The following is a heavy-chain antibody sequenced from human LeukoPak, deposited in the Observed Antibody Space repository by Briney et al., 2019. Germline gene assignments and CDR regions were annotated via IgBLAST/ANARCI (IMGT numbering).Heavy chain of an antibody. D-gene: IGHD3-22*01. CDR1: GGSISSSSYY. CDR3: ARLRVQYYYDSSGYYLYSEFDY. CDR2: IYYSGST. J-gene: IGHJ4*02. Sequence: SETLSLTCTVSGGSISSSSYYWGWIRQPPGKGLEWIGSIYYSGSTYYNPSLKSRVTISVDTSKNQFSLKLSSVTAADTAAYYCARLRVQYYYDSSGYYLYSEFDYWGQGTLVTVSS. V-gene: IGHV4-39*01.